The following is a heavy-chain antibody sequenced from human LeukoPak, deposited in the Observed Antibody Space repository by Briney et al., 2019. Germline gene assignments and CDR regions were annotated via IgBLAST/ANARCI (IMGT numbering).Heavy chain of an antibody. Sequence: PGGSLRLSCAASGFTFSSYAMSWVRQAPGKGLEWVSAISGSGGSTYYADSVKGRFTISRDNSKNTLYLQMNSLRAEDTAVYYCAKDLYSSSWFWEGDWGPGTLVTVSS. J-gene: IGHJ4*02. V-gene: IGHV3-23*01. CDR2: ISGSGGST. CDR3: AKDLYSSSWFWEGD. D-gene: IGHD6-13*01. CDR1: GFTFSSYA.